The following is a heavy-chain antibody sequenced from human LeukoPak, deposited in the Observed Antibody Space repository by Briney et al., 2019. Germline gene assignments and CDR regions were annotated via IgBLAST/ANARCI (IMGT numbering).Heavy chain of an antibody. J-gene: IGHJ4*02. D-gene: IGHD6-13*01. CDR3: AGVRKSSSWYWGEFDY. CDR2: ISGSGGST. CDR1: GFTFSSYA. Sequence: GGSLRLSCAASGFTFSSYAMSWVRQAPGKGLEWVSAISGSGGSTYYTDSVKGRFTISRDNSKNTLYLQMNSLRAEDTAVYYCAGVRKSSSWYWGEFDYWGQGTLVTVSS. V-gene: IGHV3-23*01.